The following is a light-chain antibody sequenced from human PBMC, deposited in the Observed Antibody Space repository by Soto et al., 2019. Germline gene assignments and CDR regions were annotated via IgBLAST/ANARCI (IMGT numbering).Light chain of an antibody. V-gene: IGLV2-14*03. CDR2: DVS. J-gene: IGLJ1*01. Sequence: QSALTQPASVSESPGQSITISCTGTSSDIGTYNYVSWYQQHPGQAPKLMIYDVSNRPSGVSDRFSGSKSGNTASLTISGLQAEDEADYYCYSCSRSSGTRYVFGPGTKVTVL. CDR3: YSCSRSSGTRYV. CDR1: SSDIGTYNY.